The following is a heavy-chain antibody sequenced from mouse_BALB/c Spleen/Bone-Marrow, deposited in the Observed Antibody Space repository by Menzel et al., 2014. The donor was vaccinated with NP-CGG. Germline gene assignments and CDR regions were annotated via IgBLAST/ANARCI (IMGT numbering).Heavy chain of an antibody. CDR3: VAYYRYEYYFDY. Sequence: EVKVVESGAELVRPGALVKLSCKASGFNIKDYYMHWVKQRPEQGLEWIGWIDPENGNTIYDPKFQGKASITADTSSYTAYLQLSSLTSEDTAVYYCVAYYRYEYYFDYWGQGTTLTVSS. D-gene: IGHD2-14*01. J-gene: IGHJ2*01. CDR2: IDPENGNT. CDR1: GFNIKDYY. V-gene: IGHV14-1*02.